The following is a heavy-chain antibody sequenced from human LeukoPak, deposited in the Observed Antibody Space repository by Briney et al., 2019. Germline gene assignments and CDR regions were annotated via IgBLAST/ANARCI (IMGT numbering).Heavy chain of an antibody. Sequence: PGGSLRLSCAASGFTFSRYAMHWARQAPGKGLEWVTFISYDGDTTYYADSVKGRFTISRDNSKSTVYLQMNSLRGEDTAVYYCARDLSEKYSSGYWGQGTLVTVSS. D-gene: IGHD2/OR15-2a*01. V-gene: IGHV3-30*03. CDR3: ARDLSEKYSSGY. CDR1: GFTFSRYA. CDR2: ISYDGDTT. J-gene: IGHJ4*02.